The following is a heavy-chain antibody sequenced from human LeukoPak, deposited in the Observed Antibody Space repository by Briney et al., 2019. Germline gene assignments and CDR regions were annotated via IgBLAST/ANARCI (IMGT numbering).Heavy chain of an antibody. Sequence: ASVKVSCKASGYTFTSYYMHWVRQAPGQGLEWMGIINPSGGSTSYAQKFQGRVTMTRDTSTSTVYVELSSLRSEDTAVYYCARDGSWRRGYYLYYFDYWGQGTLVTVSS. D-gene: IGHD3-22*01. CDR2: INPSGGST. J-gene: IGHJ4*02. CDR3: ARDGSWRRGYYLYYFDY. CDR1: GYTFTSYY. V-gene: IGHV1-46*01.